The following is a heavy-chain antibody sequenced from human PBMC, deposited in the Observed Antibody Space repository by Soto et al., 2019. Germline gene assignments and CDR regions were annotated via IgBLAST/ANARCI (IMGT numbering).Heavy chain of an antibody. D-gene: IGHD3-22*01. Sequence: GESLKISCKGCGYSFTSYWICWVRQMPGKGLEWMGRIDPSDSYTNYSPSFQGHVTISADKSISTAYLQWSSLKASDTAMYYCARHNTYYYDSSGYYLVRWGQGTLVTVSS. V-gene: IGHV5-10-1*01. CDR3: ARHNTYYYDSSGYYLVR. CDR2: IDPSDSYT. J-gene: IGHJ4*02. CDR1: GYSFTSYW.